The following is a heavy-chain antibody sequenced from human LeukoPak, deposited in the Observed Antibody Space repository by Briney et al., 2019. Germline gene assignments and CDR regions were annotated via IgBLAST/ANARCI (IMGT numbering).Heavy chain of an antibody. J-gene: IGHJ3*02. Sequence: MPSETLSLTCTVSGGSISSYYWSWIRQPPGKGLEWIGYIYYSGSTNYNPSLKSRVTISVDTSKNQFSLKLSSVTAADTAVYYCARDHSYRRDTAMYGSGAFDIWGQGTMVTVSS. CDR3: ARDHSYRRDTAMYGSGAFDI. CDR2: IYYSGST. V-gene: IGHV4-59*12. CDR1: GGSISSYY. D-gene: IGHD5-18*01.